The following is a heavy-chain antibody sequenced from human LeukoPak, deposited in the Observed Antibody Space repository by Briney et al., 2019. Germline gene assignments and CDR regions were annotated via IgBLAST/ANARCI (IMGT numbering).Heavy chain of an antibody. CDR1: GGSFSVYY. V-gene: IGHV4-34*01. J-gene: IGHJ6*03. D-gene: IGHD3-10*01. Sequence: SETLSLTCAVYGGSFSVYYWSWIRQPPGKGLEWIGEINHSGSTNYNPSLKSRVTISVDTSKNQFSLKLSSVTAADTAVYYCARYPPGRNYYYYYYMDVWGKGTTVTVSS. CDR3: ARYPPGRNYYYYYYMDV. CDR2: INHSGST.